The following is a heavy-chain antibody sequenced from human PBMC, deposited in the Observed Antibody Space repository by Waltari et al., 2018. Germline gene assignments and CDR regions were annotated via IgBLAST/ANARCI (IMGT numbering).Heavy chain of an antibody. CDR3: ARAGMAYKSGWYFDL. Sequence: QVQLQESGPGLVKPSQTLSLTCTVFGGSISRGSYYWSWIRQPAGKGLERIGRSYTSGSTNYNPSLKCRVTISVDTSRNQFSLKLSSVTAADTAVYYCARAGMAYKSGWYFDLWGRGTLVTVSS. J-gene: IGHJ2*01. D-gene: IGHD3-10*01. CDR2: SYTSGST. V-gene: IGHV4-61*02. CDR1: GGSISRGSYY.